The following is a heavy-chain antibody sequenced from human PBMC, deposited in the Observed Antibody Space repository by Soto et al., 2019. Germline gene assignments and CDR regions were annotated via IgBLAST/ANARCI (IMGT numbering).Heavy chain of an antibody. CDR1: GGSLSNYY. CDR3: ESGPIGKTRLSNHDNGMDV. D-gene: IGHD4-4*01. CDR2: ISHSGVT. J-gene: IGHJ6*02. V-gene: IGHV4-34*01. Sequence: SETLSLTCGVYGGSLSNYYWSWIRQSPGRGLEWIGEISHSGVTNHNPSLKSRVTISVDTSKSQFSLKVRSLTAADTAVYYCESGPIGKTRLSNHDNGMDVWGQGTTFTVS.